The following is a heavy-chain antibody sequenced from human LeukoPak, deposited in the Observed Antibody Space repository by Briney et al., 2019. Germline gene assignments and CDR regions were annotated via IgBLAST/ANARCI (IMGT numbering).Heavy chain of an antibody. D-gene: IGHD3-10*01. Sequence: ASVKVSCKASGYTFTNYYIYWVRQAPGQGLEGMGIIKPSGGSTTYAQKFQGRVTLTRDTSTSTIYMELSSLRSDDTAVYYCARGKGIYTSFPDDDYWGLGTLVTVSS. J-gene: IGHJ4*02. CDR2: IKPSGGST. CDR1: GYTFTNYY. CDR3: ARGKGIYTSFPDDDY. V-gene: IGHV1-46*01.